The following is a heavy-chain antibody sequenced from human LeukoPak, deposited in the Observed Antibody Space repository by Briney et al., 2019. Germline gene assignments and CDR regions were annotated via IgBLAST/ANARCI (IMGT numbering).Heavy chain of an antibody. J-gene: IGHJ5*02. CDR2: INPNSGGT. CDR1: GYTFTGYY. D-gene: IGHD2-15*01. V-gene: IGHV1-2*02. CDR3: ATSNCSGGSCYPNWFDP. Sequence: ASVKVSCKASGYTFTGYYMHWVRQAPGQGLEWMGWINPNSGGTNYAQKFQGRVTVIRDTSISTAYMELRSLRSDDTAVYYCATSNCSGGSCYPNWFDPWGQGTLVTVSS.